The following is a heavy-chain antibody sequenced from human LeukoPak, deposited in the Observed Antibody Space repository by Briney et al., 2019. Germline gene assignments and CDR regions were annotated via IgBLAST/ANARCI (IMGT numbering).Heavy chain of an antibody. J-gene: IGHJ4*02. V-gene: IGHV4-61*02. CDR1: GGSISSGSYY. CDR2: IYTSGST. Sequence: PSETLSLTCTVSGGSISSGSYYWSWIRQPAGKGLEWIGRIYTSGSTNYNPSLKSRVTISVDTSKNQFSLKLSSVTAADTAVYYCATQRRGSSPFDYWGQGTLVTVSS. D-gene: IGHD1-26*01. CDR3: ATQRRGSSPFDY.